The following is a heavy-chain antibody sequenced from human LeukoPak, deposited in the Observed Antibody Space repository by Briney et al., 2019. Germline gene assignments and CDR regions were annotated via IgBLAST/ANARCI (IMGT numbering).Heavy chain of an antibody. CDR2: IYHSGST. V-gene: IGHV4-4*02. D-gene: IGHD1-26*01. J-gene: IGHJ4*02. CDR3: AGEEALGSGGFDY. Sequence: SGTLSLTCAVSGGSISSSNWWSWVRQPPGKGLEWIGEIYHSGSTNYNPSLKSRVTISVDKSKNQFSLKLGSVTAADTAVYYCAGEEALGSGGFDYWGQGTLVTVSS. CDR1: GGSISSSNW.